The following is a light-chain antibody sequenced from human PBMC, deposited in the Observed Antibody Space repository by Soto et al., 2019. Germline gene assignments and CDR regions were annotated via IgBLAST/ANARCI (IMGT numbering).Light chain of an antibody. J-gene: IGKJ2*01. Sequence: EIVLTQSPGILSLSPGEGATLSCWASQSVRSGSLAWYRQKPGQAPRLLIYGISSRATDIPDRFSGSGSGTDFTLTISRLEPEDFALYYCQQYADSPYTFGQGTKLE. V-gene: IGKV3-20*01. CDR3: QQYADSPYT. CDR2: GIS. CDR1: QSVRSGS.